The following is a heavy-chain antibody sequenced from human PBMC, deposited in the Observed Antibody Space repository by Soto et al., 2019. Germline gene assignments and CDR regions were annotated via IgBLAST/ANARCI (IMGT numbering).Heavy chain of an antibody. CDR1: GFTFSRYS. CDR3: ARESEDLTSNFDY. V-gene: IGHV3-21*01. Sequence: LRLSCAASGFTFSRYSMNWVRQAPGKGLEWVSSISSTTNYIYYADSMKGRFTVSRDNAKNSVYLDINSLSAEDTAVYYCARESEDLTSNFDYWGQGTLVTVSS. CDR2: ISSTTNYI. J-gene: IGHJ4*02.